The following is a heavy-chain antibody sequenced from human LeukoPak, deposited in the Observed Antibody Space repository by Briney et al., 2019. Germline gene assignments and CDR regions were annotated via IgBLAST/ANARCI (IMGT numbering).Heavy chain of an antibody. J-gene: IGHJ4*02. CDR1: GGSTRGYH. CDR2: IYYGGST. D-gene: IGHD2-15*01. Sequence: PSETLSLTCTVSGGSTRGYHWNWIRQPPGKGLEWIGDIYYGGSTNYNPSLKSRVTISLDTSKNQFSLNLNSVTAADTAVYYCARLRCSGGSCYDDFWGQGTLVTVSS. V-gene: IGHV4-59*08. CDR3: ARLRCSGGSCYDDF.